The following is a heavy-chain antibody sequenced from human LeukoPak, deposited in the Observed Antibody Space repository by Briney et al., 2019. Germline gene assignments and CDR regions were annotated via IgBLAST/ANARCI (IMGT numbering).Heavy chain of an antibody. Sequence: ASVKVSCKASGYTFTSYYMHWVRQAPGQGLEWMGIINPSGGSTSYAQKFQGRVTMTRDTSTSTVYMELSSLRSEDTAVYYCAGDVDYCSSTSCYFDYWGQGTLVTVSS. J-gene: IGHJ4*02. CDR3: AGDVDYCSSTSCYFDY. D-gene: IGHD2-2*01. CDR2: INPSGGST. V-gene: IGHV1-46*01. CDR1: GYTFTSYY.